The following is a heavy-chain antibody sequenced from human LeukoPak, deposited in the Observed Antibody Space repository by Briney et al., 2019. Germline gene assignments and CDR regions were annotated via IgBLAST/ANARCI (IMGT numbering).Heavy chain of an antibody. CDR3: ARTARLLES. D-gene: IGHD2-21*02. V-gene: IGHV3-7*01. J-gene: IGHJ4*02. CDR2: INQDGSEK. Sequence: GGSLRLSCAASGFTFSSYWMTWVRQAPGMGPECVANINQDGSEKNYVDSVRGRFTISRDNARNSLYLQLNSLRAEDTAVYYCARTARLLESWGQGTLVTVSS. CDR1: GFTFSSYW.